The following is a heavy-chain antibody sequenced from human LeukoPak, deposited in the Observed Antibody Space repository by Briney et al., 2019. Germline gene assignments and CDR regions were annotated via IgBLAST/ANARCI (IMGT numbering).Heavy chain of an antibody. CDR3: ARDTYYYDSSGYSGPRDAFDI. V-gene: IGHV3-7*01. Sequence: GGSLRLSCAASGFTFSGYWMSWVRQAPGKGLEWVANIKQDGSEKYYVDSVKGRFTISRDNAKNSLYLQMNSLRAEDTAVYYCARDTYYYDSSGYSGPRDAFDIWGQGTMVTVSS. D-gene: IGHD3-22*01. CDR1: GFTFSGYW. J-gene: IGHJ3*02. CDR2: IKQDGSEK.